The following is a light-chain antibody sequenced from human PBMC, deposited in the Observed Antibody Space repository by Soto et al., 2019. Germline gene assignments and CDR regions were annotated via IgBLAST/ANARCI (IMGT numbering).Light chain of an antibody. V-gene: IGKV1-8*01. Sequence: RRSLKQSSLAASAGCRVTITCRASQGISSYLAWYQQKPGKAPKLLIYAASTLQSGVPSRFSGSGSGTDFTLTISCLQSEDFATYYCQQYYSYPRTFGQGTKVDIK. CDR2: AAS. J-gene: IGKJ1*01. CDR1: QGISSY. CDR3: QQYYSYPRT.